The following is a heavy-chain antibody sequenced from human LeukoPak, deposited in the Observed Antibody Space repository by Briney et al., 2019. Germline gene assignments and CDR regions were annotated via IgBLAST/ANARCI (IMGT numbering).Heavy chain of an antibody. CDR2: INPNSGGT. CDR3: ARTTHWAIVGATTKQNNWFDP. J-gene: IGHJ5*02. V-gene: IGHV1-2*02. D-gene: IGHD1-26*01. CDR1: GYTFTGYY. Sequence: AASVKVSCKASGYTFTGYYMHWVRQAPGQGLEWMGWINPNSGGTNYAQKFQGRVTMTRDTSISTAYMELSRLRSDDTAVYYCARTTHWAIVGATTKQNNWFDPWGQGTLVTVSS.